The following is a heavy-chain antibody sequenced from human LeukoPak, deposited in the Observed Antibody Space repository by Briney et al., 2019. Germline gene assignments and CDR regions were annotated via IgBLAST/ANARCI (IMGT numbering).Heavy chain of an antibody. CDR2: IHPGDSDT. D-gene: IGHD2-15*01. V-gene: IGHV5-51*01. J-gene: IGHJ4*02. CDR1: GYSFTTYW. Sequence: GESLKISCKGSGYSFTTYWIGWVRQMPGKGLEWMGIIHPGDSDTTYSPSFQGQVTISADKSINTAYLQWNSLKASDTAMYYCARGYCSGGTCYSWFDYWGQETLVTVSS. CDR3: ARGYCSGGTCYSWFDY.